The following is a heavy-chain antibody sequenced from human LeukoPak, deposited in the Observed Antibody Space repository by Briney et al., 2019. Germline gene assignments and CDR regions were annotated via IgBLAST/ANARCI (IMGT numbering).Heavy chain of an antibody. CDR1: GGSISSGGYY. CDR3: ARDNRRSGMDV. J-gene: IGHJ6*04. V-gene: IGHV4-31*03. CDR2: VYYSGST. Sequence: SETLSLTCTVSGGSISSGGYYWSWIRQHPGKGLEWIGYVYYSGSTYNNPSLKSRVTISVDTSKNQFSLKLSSVTAADTAVYYCARDNRRSGMDVWGKGTTITVSS.